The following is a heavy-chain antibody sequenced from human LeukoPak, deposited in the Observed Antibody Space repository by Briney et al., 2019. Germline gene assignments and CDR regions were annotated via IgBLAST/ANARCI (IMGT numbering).Heavy chain of an antibody. CDR1: GFTFSTFA. CDR3: ARARYSSSWEGNY. D-gene: IGHD6-13*01. CDR2: IWYDGSNK. V-gene: IGHV3-33*01. J-gene: IGHJ4*02. Sequence: GGSLRLSCAASGFTFSTFAMHWVRRAPGKGLEWVAAIWYDGSNKYYADSVRGRFTISRGNSKNTLYLQMNSLRAEDTSVYYCARARYSSSWEGNYWGQGTLVTVSS.